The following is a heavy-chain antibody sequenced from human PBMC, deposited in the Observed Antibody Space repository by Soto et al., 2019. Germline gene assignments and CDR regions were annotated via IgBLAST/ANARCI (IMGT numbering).Heavy chain of an antibody. D-gene: IGHD5-18*01. CDR1: GVTVSSNY. Sequence: GGSLRLSCAASGVTVSSNYMSWVRQAPGKGLEWVSVIYSGGSTYYADSVKGRFTISRDNSKNTLYLQMNGLRAEDTAVYYCARHVPGGYSYGYGGMDVWGEGTTVTVSS. CDR2: IYSGGST. CDR3: ARHVPGGYSYGYGGMDV. V-gene: IGHV3-66*04. J-gene: IGHJ6*04.